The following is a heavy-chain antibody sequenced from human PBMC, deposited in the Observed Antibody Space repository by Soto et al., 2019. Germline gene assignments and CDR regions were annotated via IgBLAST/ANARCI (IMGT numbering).Heavy chain of an antibody. J-gene: IGHJ4*02. CDR1: GYTLTELS. Sequence: ASVKVSCKVSGYTLTELSMHWVRQAPGKGLEWMGGFDPEDGETIYAQKFQGRVTMTEDTSTDTAYMELSSLRSEDTALFYCATDYTVAPAAMGPFVFDYWGQGTLVTVSS. CDR3: ATDYTVAPAAMGPFVFDY. D-gene: IGHD2-2*01. V-gene: IGHV1-24*01. CDR2: FDPEDGET.